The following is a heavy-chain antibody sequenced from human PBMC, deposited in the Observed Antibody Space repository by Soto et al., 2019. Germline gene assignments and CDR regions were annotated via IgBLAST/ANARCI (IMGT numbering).Heavy chain of an antibody. CDR3: AKDPYSGYDAPDY. Sequence: PGGSLRLSXAASGFTFSSYGMHWVRQAPGKGLEWVAVISYDGSNKYYADSVKGRFTISRDNSKNTLYLQMNSLRAEDTAVYYCAKDPYSGYDAPDYWGQGTLVTVSS. CDR2: ISYDGSNK. CDR1: GFTFSSYG. D-gene: IGHD5-12*01. V-gene: IGHV3-30*18. J-gene: IGHJ4*02.